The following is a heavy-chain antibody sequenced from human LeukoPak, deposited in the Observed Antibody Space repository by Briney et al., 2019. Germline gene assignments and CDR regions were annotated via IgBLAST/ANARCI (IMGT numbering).Heavy chain of an antibody. D-gene: IGHD6-19*01. J-gene: IGHJ4*02. CDR3: ARDSLPMAVTGPFDH. V-gene: IGHV3-33*01. CDR2: IWFDGSNI. Sequence: PGGSLRLSCAASGFNFSSYGMHWVRQAPGKGLEWVTSIWFDGSNIHYADYVKGRVIISRDNSKSALYLQMNSLRAEDTAIYYCARDSLPMAVTGPFDHWGQGALVTVSS. CDR1: GFNFSSYG.